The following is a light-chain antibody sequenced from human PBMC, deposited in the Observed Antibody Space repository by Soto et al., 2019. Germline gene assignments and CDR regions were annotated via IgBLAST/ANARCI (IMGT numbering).Light chain of an antibody. V-gene: IGLV1-40*01. J-gene: IGLJ3*02. CDR1: SSNIGAGYD. Sequence: QLVLTQPPSVSGAPGQRVTISCTGGSSNIGAGYDVHWYQQPPGTAPKLLIYTNTNRPSGVPDRFSGSKSGTSASLAITGLQPEDEADYYCQSYDSSLSGPVFGGGTKLTVL. CDR2: TNT. CDR3: QSYDSSLSGPV.